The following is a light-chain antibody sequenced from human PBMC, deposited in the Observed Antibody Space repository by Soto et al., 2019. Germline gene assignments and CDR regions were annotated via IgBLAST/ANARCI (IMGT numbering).Light chain of an antibody. V-gene: IGLV1-44*01. CDR1: NSNVGSNT. J-gene: IGLJ2*01. CDR2: HNN. CDR3: AAWDDILNAVV. Sequence: QSVLTQPPSASGTPGQRVTISCSGSNSNVGSNTVDWYQQLPGTAPKLLIYHNNQRPSGVPDRLSGSKSGTSASLAISGLQSEDEADYYCAAWDDILNAVVFGGGTKLTVL.